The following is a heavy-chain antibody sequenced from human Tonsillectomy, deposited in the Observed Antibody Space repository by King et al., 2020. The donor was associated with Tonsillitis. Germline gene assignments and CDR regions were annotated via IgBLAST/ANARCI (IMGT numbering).Heavy chain of an antibody. V-gene: IGHV3-7*03. CDR2: IKQDGSGK. CDR3: ARDTAPYDSSSYYDAFDI. Sequence: VQLVESGGGLVQPGGLLRLSCAASGFTFSRYWMIWLRQAPGKGLEWVANIKQDGSGKYYAEAVEGRFTNSRDNAKSSVVLPMNSLRAEDTAGYYCARDTAPYDSSSYYDAFDIWGQGTMVTVSS. D-gene: IGHD3-22*01. CDR1: GFTFSRYW. J-gene: IGHJ3*02.